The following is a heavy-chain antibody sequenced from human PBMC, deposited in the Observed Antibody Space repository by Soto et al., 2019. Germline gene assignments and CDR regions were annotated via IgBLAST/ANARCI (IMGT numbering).Heavy chain of an antibody. D-gene: IGHD4-4*01. CDR3: ARIPLRDYREYNWFDP. CDR1: GFSLNNTRTG. CDR2: IFSNDEK. V-gene: IGHV2-26*01. Sequence: SGPTLVDPTKTLSLTCAVSGFSLNNTRTGVSWIRQPPGKALEWLAHIFSNDEKSYTTSLKSRLTISKDTSKSQVVLTMTNMDPVDTATYYCARIPLRDYREYNWFDPWGQGTLVTVSS. J-gene: IGHJ5*02.